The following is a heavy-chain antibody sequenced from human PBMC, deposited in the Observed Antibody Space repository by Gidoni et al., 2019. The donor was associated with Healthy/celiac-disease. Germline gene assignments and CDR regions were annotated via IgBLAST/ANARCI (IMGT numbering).Heavy chain of an antibody. J-gene: IGHJ3*02. CDR1: GGSISSGSYY. D-gene: IGHD1-26*01. Sequence: QVQLQESGPGLVKPSQTLSLTCTVSGGSISSGSYYWSWIRQPAGKGLEWIGRIYTSGSTNYNPSLKSRVTISVDTPKNQFSLKLSSVTAADTAVYYCARRWELLLSREEDRDAFDIWGQGTMVTVSS. V-gene: IGHV4-61*02. CDR2: IYTSGST. CDR3: ARRWELLLSREEDRDAFDI.